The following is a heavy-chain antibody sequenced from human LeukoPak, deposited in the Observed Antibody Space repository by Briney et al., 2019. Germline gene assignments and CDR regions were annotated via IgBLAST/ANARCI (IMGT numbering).Heavy chain of an antibody. J-gene: IGHJ3*02. CDR3: ARALSLNYDFWSGYYRRDAFDI. Sequence: GASVKVSCKASGYTLTSYGISWVRQAPGQGLEWMGWISAYNGNTNYAQKLQGRVTMTTDTSTSTAYMELRSLRSDDTAVYYCARALSLNYDFWSGYYRRDAFDIWGQGTMVTVSS. D-gene: IGHD3-3*01. CDR2: ISAYNGNT. CDR1: GYTLTSYG. V-gene: IGHV1-18*01.